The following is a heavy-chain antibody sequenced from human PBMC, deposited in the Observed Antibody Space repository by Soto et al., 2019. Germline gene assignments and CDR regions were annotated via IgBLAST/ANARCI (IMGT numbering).Heavy chain of an antibody. CDR3: TRDPEGDLDFDY. D-gene: IGHD2-21*02. V-gene: IGHV3-48*03. CDR2: INAPATST. CDR1: GFIFNNFG. J-gene: IGHJ4*02. Sequence: EVQLVESGGRLVQPGGSLRLSCAASGFIFNNFGLTWVRQAPGKGLEWVSHINAPATSTLYANSVRGRFAISRDNARNSVYLQMSSLTGEDTAVYYCTRDPEGDLDFDYWGQGTLVTVSS.